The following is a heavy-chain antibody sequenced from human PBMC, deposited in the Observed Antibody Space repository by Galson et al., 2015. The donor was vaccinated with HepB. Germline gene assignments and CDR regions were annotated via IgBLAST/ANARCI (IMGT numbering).Heavy chain of an antibody. V-gene: IGHV3-23*01. CDR2: ISGSGGST. CDR1: GFTFSSYA. Sequence: SLRLSCAASGFTFSSYAMSWVRQAPGKGLEWVSAISGSGGSTYYADSVKGRFTISRDNSKNTLYLQMNSLRAEDTAVYYCAKHSSRGPFWSGYSWFDPWGQGTLVTVSS. J-gene: IGHJ5*02. CDR3: AKHSSRGPFWSGYSWFDP. D-gene: IGHD3-3*01.